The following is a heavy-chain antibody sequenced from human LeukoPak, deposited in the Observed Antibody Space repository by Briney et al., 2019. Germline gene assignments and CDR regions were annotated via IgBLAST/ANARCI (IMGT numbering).Heavy chain of an antibody. J-gene: IGHJ5*02. CDR3: AKESGLKIQLWFDPGSNWFDP. CDR1: GFTFSSYA. Sequence: PGGSLRLPCAASGFTFSSYAMSWVRQAPGKGLEWVSAISGSGGSTYYADSVKGRFTISRDNSKNTLYLQMNSLRAEDTAVYYCAKESGLKIQLWFDPGSNWFDPWGQGTLVTVSS. V-gene: IGHV3-23*01. D-gene: IGHD5-18*01. CDR2: ISGSGGST.